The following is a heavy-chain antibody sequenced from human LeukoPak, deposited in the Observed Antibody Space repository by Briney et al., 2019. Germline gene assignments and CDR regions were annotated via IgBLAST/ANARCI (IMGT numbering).Heavy chain of an antibody. D-gene: IGHD2-15*01. CDR2: TYPGDADT. J-gene: IGHJ4*02. Sequence: GESLKISCKGSGYSFATYFIGWVRQVPGKGLEWMGMTYPGDADTRYSPSFQGQVTISADKSISTAYLQWSSLKASDTAIYFCARLGLMRYCSGGNCHPDYWGQGTLVTVSS. CDR3: ARLGLMRYCSGGNCHPDY. CDR1: GYSFATYF. V-gene: IGHV5-51*01.